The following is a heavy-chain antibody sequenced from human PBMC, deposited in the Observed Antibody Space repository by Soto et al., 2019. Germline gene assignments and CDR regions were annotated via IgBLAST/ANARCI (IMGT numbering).Heavy chain of an antibody. CDR3: AKDPKATGTHY. CDR2: ITYDGSNK. J-gene: IGHJ4*02. D-gene: IGHD1-1*01. V-gene: IGHV3-30*18. CDR1: GFIISSYG. Sequence: PGGSLRLSCAASGFIISSYGMHWVRQAPGKGLEWVAVITYDGSNKYYADSVKGRFSSSRDNSRNRLYLQMYSLRPEDTAVYYCAKDPKATGTHYWGRGTLVTVSS.